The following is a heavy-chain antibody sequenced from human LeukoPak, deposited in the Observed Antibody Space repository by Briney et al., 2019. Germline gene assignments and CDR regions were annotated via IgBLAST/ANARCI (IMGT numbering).Heavy chain of an antibody. CDR2: IYYSGST. D-gene: IGHD1-26*01. CDR1: GGSFSGYY. V-gene: IGHV4-59*08. Sequence: SETLSLTCAVYGGSFSGYYWSWIRQPPGKGLEWIGYIYYSGSTNYNPSLKSRVTISIDTSNNQFSLKLSSVTAADTAMYYCARHETGGSYPLKYWGQGLLVTVSS. J-gene: IGHJ4*02. CDR3: ARHETGGSYPLKY.